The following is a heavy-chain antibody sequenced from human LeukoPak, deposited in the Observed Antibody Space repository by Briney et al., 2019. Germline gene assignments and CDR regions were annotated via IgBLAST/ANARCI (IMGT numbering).Heavy chain of an antibody. D-gene: IGHD6-19*01. J-gene: IGHJ1*01. CDR3: ARGFSSAWYAEFFQH. CDR2: IYHSGST. V-gene: IGHV4-38-2*02. Sequence: SETLSLTCTVSGYSISSGYYWGWIRQPPGKGLEWIGSIYHSGSTYYNPSLKSRVTISVDTSKSQFSLKLTSVTAADTAVYYCARGFSSAWYAEFFQHWGQGTLVAVSS. CDR1: GYSISSGYY.